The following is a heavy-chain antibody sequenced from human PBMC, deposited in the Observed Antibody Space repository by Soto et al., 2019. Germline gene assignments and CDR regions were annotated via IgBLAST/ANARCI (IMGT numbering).Heavy chain of an antibody. V-gene: IGHV1-3*01. CDR3: ARAGYGLYYYYYGMDV. CDR1: GYTFTSYA. J-gene: IGHJ6*02. D-gene: IGHD1-1*01. CDR2: INAGNGNT. Sequence: GASVKVSCKASGYTFTSYAMHWVRQAPGQRLEWMGWINAGNGNTKYSQKFQGRVTITRDTSASTAYMELSSLRSEDTAVYYCARAGYGLYYYYYGMDVCGQVHTVTVSS.